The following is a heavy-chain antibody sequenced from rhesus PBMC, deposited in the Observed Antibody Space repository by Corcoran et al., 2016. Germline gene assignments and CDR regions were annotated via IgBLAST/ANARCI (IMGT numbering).Heavy chain of an antibody. V-gene: IGHV4-169*02. CDR2: IYGSGSSA. Sequence: QLQLQESGPGLVKPSETLSVTCAVSGGSISSSYWSWIRQAPGKGLEWIGYIYGSGSSANYNPSLKSRVALSGDTSKNQLALKLSCVTAADTAVYYCASGIAGKYDYWGQGVLVTVSS. J-gene: IGHJ4*01. CDR3: ASGIAGKYDY. D-gene: IGHD1-1-1*01. CDR1: GGSISSSY.